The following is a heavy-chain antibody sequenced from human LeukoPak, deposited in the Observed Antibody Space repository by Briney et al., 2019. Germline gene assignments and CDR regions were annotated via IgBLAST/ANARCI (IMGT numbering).Heavy chain of an antibody. Sequence: GESLKISCKASGYSFTSYGISWVRQAPGQGLEWMGWISAYNGNTNYAQKLQGRVTMTTDTSTSTAYMELRSLRSDDTAVYYCARDGLGDFGVVTGLDYWGQGTLVTVSS. D-gene: IGHD3-3*01. J-gene: IGHJ4*02. CDR2: ISAYNGNT. CDR3: ARDGLGDFGVVTGLDY. V-gene: IGHV1-18*01. CDR1: GYSFTSYG.